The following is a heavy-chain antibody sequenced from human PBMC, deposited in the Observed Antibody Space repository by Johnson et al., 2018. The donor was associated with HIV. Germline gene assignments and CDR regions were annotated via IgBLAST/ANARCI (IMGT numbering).Heavy chain of an antibody. Sequence: QVQVVESGGGVVQPGRSLRLSCAASGFTFSSYGMHWVRQAPGKGLEWVAVIWYDGSNEHYADSVKGRFTISRDNSKNTLYLQMSSLRAEDTAVYYCAKSPGKDHGGNSGAFDIWGQGTMVTVSS. V-gene: IGHV3-33*06. J-gene: IGHJ3*02. CDR2: IWYDGSNE. D-gene: IGHD4-23*01. CDR1: GFTFSSYG. CDR3: AKSPGKDHGGNSGAFDI.